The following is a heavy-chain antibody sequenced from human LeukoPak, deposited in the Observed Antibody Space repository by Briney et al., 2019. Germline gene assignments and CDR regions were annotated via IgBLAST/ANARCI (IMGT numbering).Heavy chain of an antibody. CDR2: IYYSGST. CDR1: GGSISSYY. V-gene: IGHV4-59*12. Sequence: SETLSLTCTVSGGSISSYYWSWIRQPPGKGLEWIGYIYYSGSTNYNPSLKSRVTISVDTSKNQFSLKLSSVTAADTAVYYCARGMATTDYWGQGTLVTVSS. CDR3: ARGMATTDY. J-gene: IGHJ4*02. D-gene: IGHD5-24*01.